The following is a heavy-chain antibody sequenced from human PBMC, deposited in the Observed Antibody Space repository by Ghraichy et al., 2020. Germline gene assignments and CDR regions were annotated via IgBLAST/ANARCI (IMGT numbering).Heavy chain of an antibody. CDR2: INHSGST. V-gene: IGHV4-34*01. J-gene: IGHJ4*02. CDR1: GGSFSGYY. CDR3: AILYCGGDCPFDY. Sequence: SETLSLTCAVYGGSFSGYYWSWIRQPPGKGLEWIGEINHSGSTNYNPSLKSRVTISVDTSKNQFSLKLSSVTAADTAVYYCAILYCGGDCPFDYWGQGTLVTVSS. D-gene: IGHD2-21*02.